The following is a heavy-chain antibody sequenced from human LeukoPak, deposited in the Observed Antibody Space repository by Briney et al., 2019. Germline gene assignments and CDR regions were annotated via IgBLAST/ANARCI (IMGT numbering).Heavy chain of an antibody. CDR1: GGSISSSSYY. Sequence: PSETLSLTCTVSGGSISSSSYYWGWIRQPPGKGLEWIGSIYYSGSTYYNPSLKSRVTISVDTSKNQFSLKLSSVTAADTAVYYCARAPYTSGQILIDYWGQGTLVTVSS. J-gene: IGHJ4*02. D-gene: IGHD3-22*01. CDR2: IYYSGST. V-gene: IGHV4-39*07. CDR3: ARAPYTSGQILIDY.